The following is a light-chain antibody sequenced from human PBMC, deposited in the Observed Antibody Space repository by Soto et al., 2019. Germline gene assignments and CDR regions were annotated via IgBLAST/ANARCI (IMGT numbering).Light chain of an antibody. CDR2: DVS. V-gene: IGLV2-14*01. J-gene: IGLJ1*01. CDR1: SSDVGGYNY. CDR3: SSYTSSSTGD. Sequence: QSVLTQPASVSGSPGQSITISCTGTSSDVGGYNYVSWYQQHPGKAPKLMIYDVSNRPSGVSNRFSGSKSGNTASLTISGLQAEDEADYYCSSYTSSSTGDFGTGTKVTVL.